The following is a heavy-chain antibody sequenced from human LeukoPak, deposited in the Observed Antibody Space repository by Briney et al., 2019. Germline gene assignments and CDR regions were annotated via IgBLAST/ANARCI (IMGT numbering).Heavy chain of an antibody. Sequence: RTGGSLRLSCATSGFVFSKNGMHWVRQAPGKGLEWVAFIRHDESSKYYADSVKGRFTISRDNSKNTLYLQMNSLRAEDTAVYYCAKVTYGSGTQGYYGMDVWGQGTTVTVSS. D-gene: IGHD3-10*01. CDR2: IRHDESSK. J-gene: IGHJ6*02. CDR1: GFVFSKNG. V-gene: IGHV3-30*02. CDR3: AKVTYGSGTQGYYGMDV.